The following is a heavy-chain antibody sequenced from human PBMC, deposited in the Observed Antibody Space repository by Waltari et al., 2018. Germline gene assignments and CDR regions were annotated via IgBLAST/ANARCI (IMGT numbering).Heavy chain of an antibody. V-gene: IGHV4-31*03. CDR3: ARDRRRYSYAEHDAFYI. CDR2: IYYSGIT. D-gene: IGHD5-18*01. J-gene: IGHJ3*02. CDR1: GGSISSGGYY. Sequence: QVQLQESGPGLVKPSQTLSLTCTVSGGSISSGGYYWSWIRQHPGKGLEWIGYIYYSGITYYNPSLKSRVTISVDTSKNQFSLKLSSVTAADTAVYYCARDRRRYSYAEHDAFYIWGQGTMVTVSS.